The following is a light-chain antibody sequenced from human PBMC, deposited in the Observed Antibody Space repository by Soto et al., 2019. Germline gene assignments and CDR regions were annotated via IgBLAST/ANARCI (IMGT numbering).Light chain of an antibody. Sequence: QSALTQPASVSGSPGQSITISCTGTSSDVGGYNFVCWFQQHPGKVPKLLIYEVSNRPSGVSNRFSGSKSGNTASLTISGLQPEDEAAYYCTSYTTTSPLVFGPGTKVTVL. CDR1: SSDVGGYNF. V-gene: IGLV2-14*01. CDR3: TSYTTTSPLV. J-gene: IGLJ1*01. CDR2: EVS.